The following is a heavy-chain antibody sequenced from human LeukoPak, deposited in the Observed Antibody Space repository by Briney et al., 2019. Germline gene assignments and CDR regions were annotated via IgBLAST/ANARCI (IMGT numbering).Heavy chain of an antibody. CDR3: ARDGGYCSGGSCYSGEYYYYGMDV. V-gene: IGHV3-11*04. Sequence: PGGSLRLSCAASGFTFSDYYMSWIRQAPGKGLEWVSYISSSGSTIYYADSVKGRFTISRDNAKNSLYLQMNSLRAEDTAVYYCARDGGYCSGGSCYSGEYYYYGMDVWGQGTTVTVSS. CDR1: GFTFSDYY. J-gene: IGHJ6*02. D-gene: IGHD2-15*01. CDR2: ISSSGSTI.